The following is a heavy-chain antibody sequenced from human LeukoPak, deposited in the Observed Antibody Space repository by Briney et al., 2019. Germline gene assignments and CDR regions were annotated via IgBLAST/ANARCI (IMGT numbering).Heavy chain of an antibody. Sequence: ASVKVSCKASGYTFTGYYMHWVRQAPGQGLEWMGWINPNSGATNYAQNFQGRVTMTRDTSISAAYMDLSRVRSDDTAVYYCALGATSATAYYYYMDVWGKGTTVTVSS. CDR3: ALGATSATAYYYYMDV. J-gene: IGHJ6*03. CDR2: INPNSGAT. CDR1: GYTFTGYY. V-gene: IGHV1-2*02. D-gene: IGHD1-26*01.